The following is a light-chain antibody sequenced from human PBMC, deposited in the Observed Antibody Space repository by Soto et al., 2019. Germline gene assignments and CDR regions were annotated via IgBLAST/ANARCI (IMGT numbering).Light chain of an antibody. CDR3: QQRSNWPPLFT. CDR2: GAS. CDR1: ESVSTSY. V-gene: IGKV3-11*01. Sequence: EIVLTQSPGTLSLSPGERATLSCRAIESVSTSYLAWYQQSPGQAPRLLIYGASNRATGIPARFSGSGSGTDFTLTISSLEPEDFAVYYCQQRSNWPPLFTFGPGTKVDI. J-gene: IGKJ3*01.